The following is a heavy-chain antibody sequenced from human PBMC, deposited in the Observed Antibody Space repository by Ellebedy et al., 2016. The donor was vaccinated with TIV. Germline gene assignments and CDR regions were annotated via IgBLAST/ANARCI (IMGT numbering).Heavy chain of an antibody. CDR2: INHSGST. J-gene: IGHJ5*02. CDR3: ARVGSHSTGTTHNWFDP. Sequence: SETLSLXXAVYGGSFSGYYWSWIRQPPGKGLEWIGEINHSGSTNYNPSLKSRVTISVDTSKNQFSLKLSSVTAADTAVYYCARVGSHSTGTTHNWFDPWGQGTLVTVSS. D-gene: IGHD1-7*01. CDR1: GGSFSGYY. V-gene: IGHV4-34*01.